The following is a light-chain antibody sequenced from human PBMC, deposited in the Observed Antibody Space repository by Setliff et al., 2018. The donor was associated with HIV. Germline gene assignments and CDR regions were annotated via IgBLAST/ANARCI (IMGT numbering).Light chain of an antibody. CDR1: SSDVGGYNY. CDR3: SSYTSSSPLEV. J-gene: IGLJ1*01. Sequence: QSALTQPASVSGSPGQSITISCTGTSSDVGGYNYVSWYQQHPGKAPKLMIYEVSNRPSGVSDRFSGAKSGNTASLTIFGLQTEDEAAYFCSSYTSSSPLEVFGTGTKVTVL. CDR2: EVS. V-gene: IGLV2-14*01.